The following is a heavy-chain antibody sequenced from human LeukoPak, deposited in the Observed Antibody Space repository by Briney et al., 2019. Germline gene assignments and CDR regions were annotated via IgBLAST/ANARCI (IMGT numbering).Heavy chain of an antibody. CDR3: AKGPAGEISGTILDY. Sequence: PGGSLRLSCAASGFTFSSYGMHWVRQAPGKGLEWVAVISYDGSNKYYADSVKGRFTISRDNSKNTLYLQMNSLRAEDTAVYYCAKGPAGEISGTILDYWGQGTLVTVSS. V-gene: IGHV3-30*18. CDR2: ISYDGSNK. D-gene: IGHD1-7*01. J-gene: IGHJ4*02. CDR1: GFTFSSYG.